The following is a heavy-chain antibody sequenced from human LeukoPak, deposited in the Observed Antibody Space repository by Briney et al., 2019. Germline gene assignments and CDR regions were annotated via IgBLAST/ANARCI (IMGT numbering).Heavy chain of an antibody. CDR2: IIPIPGMA. CDR1: GGTFSFYA. D-gene: IGHD2-2*03. CDR3: ARPLGYCNNIRCDAVWFDP. J-gene: IGHJ5*02. V-gene: IGHV1-69*04. Sequence: SVKVSCKASGGTFSFYAINWVRQAPGQGLEWMGRIIPIPGMANYAQKFQGRVTITADSSTSTAYMEVSSLRSEDTAVYYCARPLGYCNNIRCDAVWFDPWGQGTLVTVSS.